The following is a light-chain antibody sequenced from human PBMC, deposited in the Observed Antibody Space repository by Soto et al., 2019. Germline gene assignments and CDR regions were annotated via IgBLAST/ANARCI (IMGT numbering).Light chain of an antibody. J-gene: IGKJ2*01. V-gene: IGKV3-11*02. CDR3: QQRSTWLYT. Sequence: EILLAQSPATLSLSPGEIATLSCKASQDVSIFLAWYQQKPGQAPRLLIHDASNRATGVPARFSGSGSRRDFTLTITSLEPEDFAVYYCQQRSTWLYTFGQGTKLEV. CDR1: QDVSIF. CDR2: DAS.